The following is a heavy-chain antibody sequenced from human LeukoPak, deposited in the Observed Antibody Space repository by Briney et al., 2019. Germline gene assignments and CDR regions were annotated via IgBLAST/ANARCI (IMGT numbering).Heavy chain of an antibody. CDR2: MNPNSGNT. CDR3: ARDRITMVRGVAVYYYGMDV. V-gene: IGHV1-8*01. CDR1: GYTFTSYD. Sequence: ASVKVSCKASGYTFTSYDINWVRQATGQGLEWMGWMNPNSGNTGYAQKFQGRVTMTRNTSISTAYMELSSLRSEDTAVYYCARDRITMVRGVAVYYYGMDVWGQGTTVAVSS. J-gene: IGHJ6*02. D-gene: IGHD3-10*01.